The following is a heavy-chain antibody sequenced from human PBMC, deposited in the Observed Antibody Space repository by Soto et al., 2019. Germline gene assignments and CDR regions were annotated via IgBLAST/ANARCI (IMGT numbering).Heavy chain of an antibody. CDR2: ISGSGGST. D-gene: IGHD1-26*01. V-gene: IGHV3-23*01. CDR1: GFTLSSYA. Sequence: EVQLWEAGEGVEQPGGSLRLSCAVSGFTLSSYAMRWVRQAPVKGLEWVSAISGSGGSTYYADSVKGRFTISRDNSKNSLYLQMNSLRAEDTAVYYCARRGSGSYYDYWGQGTLVTVSS. CDR3: ARRGSGSYYDY. J-gene: IGHJ4*02.